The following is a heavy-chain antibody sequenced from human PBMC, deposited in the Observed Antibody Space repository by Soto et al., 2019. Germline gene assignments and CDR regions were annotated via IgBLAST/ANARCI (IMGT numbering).Heavy chain of an antibody. D-gene: IGHD1-1*01. J-gene: IGHJ6*02. CDR2: IWYDGSNK. Sequence: PGGSLRLSCAASGFTFSSYGMHWVRQAPGKGLEWVAVIWYDGSNKYYADSVKGRFTISRDNSKNTLYLQMNSLRAEDTAVYYCARDLLEPRNYYYYYGMDVWGQGTTVTVSS. CDR1: GFTFSSYG. CDR3: ARDLLEPRNYYYYYGMDV. V-gene: IGHV3-33*01.